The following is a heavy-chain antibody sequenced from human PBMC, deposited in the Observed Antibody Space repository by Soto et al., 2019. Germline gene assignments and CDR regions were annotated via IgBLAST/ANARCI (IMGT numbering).Heavy chain of an antibody. CDR3: ARIGVSSGHESPDFDS. CDR1: GYTFNFYG. Sequence: ASVKVSCKASGYTFNFYGITWVRQAPGQGLEWMGWISGFNGNTNYAADLQGRVTMTTDKSTRTAYMELRGLRSDDTAVYYCARIGVSSGHESPDFDSWGQGTLVTVSS. D-gene: IGHD3-16*01. J-gene: IGHJ4*02. V-gene: IGHV1-18*01. CDR2: ISGFNGNT.